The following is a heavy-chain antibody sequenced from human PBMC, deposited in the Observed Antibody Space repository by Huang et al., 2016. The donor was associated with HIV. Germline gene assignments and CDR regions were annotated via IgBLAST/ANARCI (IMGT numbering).Heavy chain of an antibody. CDR1: GFTFGDYA. CDR2: IRSKAYGETT. CDR3: ARDRFIYSTSWSYYFDY. J-gene: IGHJ4*02. Sequence: EVQLVESGGGLVQPGRSLRLSCTASGFTFGDYAMSWFRQAPGKGLEWVGFIRSKAYGETTEDAASVKGRFTISRHDSKSIAYLQMNSLKTEDTAVYYCARDRFIYSTSWSYYFDYWGQGTLVTVSS. V-gene: IGHV3-49*03. D-gene: IGHD6-13*01.